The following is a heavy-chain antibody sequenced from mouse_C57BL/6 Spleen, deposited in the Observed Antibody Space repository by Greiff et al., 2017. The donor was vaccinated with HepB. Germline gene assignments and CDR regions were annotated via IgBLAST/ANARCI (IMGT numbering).Heavy chain of an antibody. CDR3: ARGRQSYYFDY. CDR1: GFTFSSYA. D-gene: IGHD3-2*01. CDR2: ISDGGSYT. J-gene: IGHJ2*01. Sequence: EVQLVESGGGLVKPGGSLKLSCAASGFTFSSYAMSWVRQTPEKRLEWVATISDGGSYTYYPDNVKGRFTISRDNAKNNLYLQMSHLKSEDTAMYYCARGRQSYYFDYWGQGTTLTVSS. V-gene: IGHV5-4*01.